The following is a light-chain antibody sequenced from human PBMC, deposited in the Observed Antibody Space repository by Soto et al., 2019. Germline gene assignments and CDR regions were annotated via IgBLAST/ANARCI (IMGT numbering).Light chain of an antibody. CDR2: QIT. Sequence: SLLSTPASLSGSPGQSITISCTGTSSDVGIYNYVSWYQQHPAKDSKLIIYQITNRPSGVSNRFSGSKSGNTASLTISGIQAEDEADYYCRSYTGSTNDVFATGTKVTVL. CDR1: SSDVGIYNY. CDR3: RSYTGSTNDV. V-gene: IGLV2-14*01. J-gene: IGLJ1*01.